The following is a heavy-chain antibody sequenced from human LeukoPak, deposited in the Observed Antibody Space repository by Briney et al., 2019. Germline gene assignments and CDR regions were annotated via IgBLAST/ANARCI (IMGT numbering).Heavy chain of an antibody. CDR1: GFTFSSYA. Sequence: GGSLGLSCAASGFTFSSYAMSWVRQAPGKGLEWVSAISGSGGSTYYADSVKGRFTISRDNSKDTLYLQMNSLRAEDTAVYYCAKDPYYYDSSGYPDHWGQGTLVTVSS. CDR3: AKDPYYYDSSGYPDH. J-gene: IGHJ5*02. V-gene: IGHV3-23*01. D-gene: IGHD3-22*01. CDR2: ISGSGGST.